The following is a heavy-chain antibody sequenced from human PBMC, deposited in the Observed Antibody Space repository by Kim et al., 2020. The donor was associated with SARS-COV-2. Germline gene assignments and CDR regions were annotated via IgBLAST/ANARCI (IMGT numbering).Heavy chain of an antibody. J-gene: IGHJ5*02. Sequence: ASVKVSCKASGYTFTSYAMHWVRQAPGQRLEWMGWINAGNGNTKYSQKFQGRVTITRDTSASTAYMELSSLRSEDTAVYYCARDLVLWFGEFRGGWFDPWGQGTLVTVSS. CDR3: ARDLVLWFGEFRGGWFDP. V-gene: IGHV1-3*01. D-gene: IGHD3-10*01. CDR1: GYTFTSYA. CDR2: INAGNGNT.